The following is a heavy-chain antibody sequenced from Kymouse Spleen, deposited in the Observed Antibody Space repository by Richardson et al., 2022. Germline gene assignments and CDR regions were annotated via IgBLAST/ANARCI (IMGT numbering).Heavy chain of an antibody. Sequence: EVQLVESGGGLVQPGGSLRLSCAASGFTFSSYSMNWVRQAPGKGLEWVSYISSSSSTIYYADSVKGRFTISRDNAKNSLYLQMNSLRDEDTAVYYCARDQDIVVVPAAMPYNWFDPWGQGTLVTVSS. V-gene: IGHV3-48*02. CDR2: ISSSSSTI. J-gene: IGHJ5*02. CDR3: ARDQDIVVVPAAMPYNWFDP. CDR1: GFTFSSYS. D-gene: IGHD2-2*02.